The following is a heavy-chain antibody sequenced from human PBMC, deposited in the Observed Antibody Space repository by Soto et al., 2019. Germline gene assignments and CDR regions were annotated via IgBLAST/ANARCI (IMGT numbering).Heavy chain of an antibody. CDR2: IYYTGST. J-gene: IGHJ1*01. D-gene: IGHD3-22*01. Sequence: PSETLSLTCTVSGGSIRSGGYYWYWVRQHPGKGLEWIGYIYYTGSTYYNPPLKSRVTMSVDTSKNQFSLKLSSVTAADTAVYFCATNVDYYDGSGPKYFQHWGKGTLVTVSS. CDR3: ATNVDYYDGSGPKYFQH. V-gene: IGHV4-31*03. CDR1: GGSIRSGGYY.